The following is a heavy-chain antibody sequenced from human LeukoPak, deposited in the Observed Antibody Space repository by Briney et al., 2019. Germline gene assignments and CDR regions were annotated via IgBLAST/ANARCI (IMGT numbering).Heavy chain of an antibody. CDR3: ATRSGVAGLSWFDP. D-gene: IGHD6-19*01. CDR2: IYYSGST. V-gene: IGHV4-39*07. J-gene: IGHJ5*02. CDR1: GGSISSSSYY. Sequence: SETLSLTCTVSGGSISSSSYYWGWIRQPPGKGLEWIGSIYYSGSTYYNPSLKSRVTISVDTSKNQFSLKPSSVTAADTAVYYCATRSGVAGLSWFDPWGQGTLVTVSS.